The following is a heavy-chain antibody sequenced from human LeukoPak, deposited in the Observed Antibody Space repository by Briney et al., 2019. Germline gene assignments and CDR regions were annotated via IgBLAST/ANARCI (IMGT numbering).Heavy chain of an antibody. D-gene: IGHD1-26*01. Sequence: PGGSLRLSCAASGFTFSSYEMHWVRQAPGKGLEWASYISSSGSIIYYADSVKGRFTISRDNAKNSLYLQMNSLRAEDTAVYYCAKLVGATKYFQHWGQGTLVTVSS. CDR3: AKLVGATKYFQH. V-gene: IGHV3-48*03. CDR2: ISSSGSII. J-gene: IGHJ1*01. CDR1: GFTFSSYE.